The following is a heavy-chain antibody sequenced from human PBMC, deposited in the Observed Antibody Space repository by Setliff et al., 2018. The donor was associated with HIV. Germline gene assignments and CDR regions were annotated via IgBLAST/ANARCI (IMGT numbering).Heavy chain of an antibody. J-gene: IGHJ4*02. CDR2: IRTKGYRGTT. D-gene: IGHD3-3*01. CDR3: TRDRRGSNSWSGYNGGFDY. CDR1: EFTFDDYP. Sequence: HPGGSLRLSCATSEFTFDDYPLGWFRQAPGKGLEWVSFIRTKGYRGTTEYAASVEGRFTISRDDSKNTLYLQMNSLKTEDTAVYYCTRDRRGSNSWSGYNGGFDYWGQGTLVTVSS. V-gene: IGHV3-49*03.